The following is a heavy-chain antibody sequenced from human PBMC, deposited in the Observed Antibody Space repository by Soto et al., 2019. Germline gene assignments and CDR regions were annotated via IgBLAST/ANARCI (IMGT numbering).Heavy chain of an antibody. Sequence: SGPTLVNPTETLTLTCTVSGFSLSNARMGVSWIRQPPGEALEWLAHIFSNDEKSYSTSLKSRLTISKDTSKSQVVLTMTNMDPVDTATYYCARIRSSSWYIGGYYYYYGMDVWGQGTTVTVSS. D-gene: IGHD6-13*01. CDR1: GFSLSNARMG. J-gene: IGHJ6*02. V-gene: IGHV2-26*01. CDR3: ARIRSSSWYIGGYYYYYGMDV. CDR2: IFSNDEK.